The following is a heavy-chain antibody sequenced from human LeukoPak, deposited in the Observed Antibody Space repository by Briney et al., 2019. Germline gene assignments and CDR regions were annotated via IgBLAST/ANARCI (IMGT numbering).Heavy chain of an antibody. CDR2: ISGSGGST. V-gene: IGHV3-23*01. D-gene: IGHD1-26*01. J-gene: IGHJ4*02. CDR1: GFTFSSYA. Sequence: PGGSLRLPCAASGFTFSSYAMSWDRQAPGKGLEWVSGISGSGGSTYYADSVKGRFTISRDNSKNTLYLQMNSLRAEDTALYYCAKAGSYWDFDYWGQGTLVTVSS. CDR3: AKAGSYWDFDY.